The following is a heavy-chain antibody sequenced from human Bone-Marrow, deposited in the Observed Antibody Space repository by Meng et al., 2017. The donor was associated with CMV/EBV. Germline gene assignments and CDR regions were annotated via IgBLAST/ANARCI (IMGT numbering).Heavy chain of an antibody. J-gene: IGHJ1*01. D-gene: IGHD1-26*01. CDR3: AKDRIVGASCFQH. V-gene: IGHV3-30*04. CDR1: GFTFSSYA. Sequence: GGSLRLSCAASGFTFSSYAMHWVRQAPGKGLEWVAVISYDGSNKYYADSVKGRFTISRDNSKNTLYLQMNSLRAEDTAVYYCAKDRIVGASCFQHWGQGILVTVSS. CDR2: ISYDGSNK.